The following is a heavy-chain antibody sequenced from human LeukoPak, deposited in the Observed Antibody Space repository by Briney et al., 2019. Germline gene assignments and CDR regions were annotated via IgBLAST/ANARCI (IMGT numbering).Heavy chain of an antibody. CDR2: IKQDGSEK. Sequence: GGSLRLSCAASGFTFSSYWMNWVRQAPGKGLEWVANIKQDGSEKYYVDSVKGRFTISRDNAKKSLYLQMNSLRAEDTAVYYCARAEGMAAILGSFDYWGQGTLVTVSS. D-gene: IGHD5-24*01. J-gene: IGHJ4*02. CDR1: GFTFSSYW. CDR3: ARAEGMAAILGSFDY. V-gene: IGHV3-7*02.